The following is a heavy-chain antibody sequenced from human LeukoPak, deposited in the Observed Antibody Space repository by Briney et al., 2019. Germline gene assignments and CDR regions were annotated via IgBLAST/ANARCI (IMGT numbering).Heavy chain of an antibody. Sequence: AGSLRLSCAASGFTVSSNYMTWVRQAPVKGLEWVSIIYAGGMTYYADSVKGRFTISRDNSKNMLYLQMNSLRAADTAVYYCARGTSRTSPLSGYYRGYFDYWGKGTLVTVSS. J-gene: IGHJ4*02. CDR1: GFTVSSNY. CDR3: ARGTSRTSPLSGYYRGYFDY. V-gene: IGHV3-66*02. CDR2: IYAGGMT. D-gene: IGHD3-3*01.